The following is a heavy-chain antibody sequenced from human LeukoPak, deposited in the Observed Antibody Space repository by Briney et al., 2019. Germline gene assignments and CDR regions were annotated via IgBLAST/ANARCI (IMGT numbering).Heavy chain of an antibody. J-gene: IGHJ4*02. CDR3: AKDIYYVGIGLQLDY. V-gene: IGHV3-23*01. CDR2: ISGSGGST. CDR1: GFTFSSYA. D-gene: IGHD5-24*01. Sequence: PGGSLRLSCAASGFTFSSYAMSWVRQAPGKGLEWVSAISGSGGSTYYADSVKGRFTISRDNSKNTLYLQMNSLRAEDTTVYYCAKDIYYVGIGLQLDYWGQGTLVTVSS.